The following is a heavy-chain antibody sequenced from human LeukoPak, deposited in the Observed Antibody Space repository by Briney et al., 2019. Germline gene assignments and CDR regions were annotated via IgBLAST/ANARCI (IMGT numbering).Heavy chain of an antibody. Sequence: GGSLRLSCAASGFTFSSYSMNWVRQAPGKGLEWVSSISSSSSYIYYADSVKGRFTISRDNAKNSLYLQMNSLRAEDTAVYYCAREGDGSGEEFLYWYFDLWGRGTLVTVSS. V-gene: IGHV3-21*01. D-gene: IGHD4-17*01. J-gene: IGHJ2*01. CDR1: GFTFSSYS. CDR2: ISSSSSYI. CDR3: AREGDGSGEEFLYWYFDL.